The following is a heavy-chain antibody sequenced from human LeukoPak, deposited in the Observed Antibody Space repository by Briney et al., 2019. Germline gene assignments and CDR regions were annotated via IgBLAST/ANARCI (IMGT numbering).Heavy chain of an antibody. CDR2: ISYDGSNK. Sequence: GGSLRLSCAASGFTFSSYAMHWVRQAPGKGLEWVAVISYDGSNKYYADSVKGRFTISRDNSKNTLYLQMNSLRAEDTAVYYCARELDYGDYAYAFDIWGRGTMVTVSS. CDR3: ARELDYGDYAYAFDI. CDR1: GFTFSSYA. D-gene: IGHD4-17*01. V-gene: IGHV3-30-3*01. J-gene: IGHJ3*02.